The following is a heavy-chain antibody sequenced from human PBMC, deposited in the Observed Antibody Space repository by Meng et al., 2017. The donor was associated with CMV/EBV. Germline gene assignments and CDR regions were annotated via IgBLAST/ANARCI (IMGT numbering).Heavy chain of an antibody. D-gene: IGHD2-15*01. J-gene: IGHJ5*02. Sequence: RQQAGPGLGKPPQPPPPTCASSGDSVSSNSAAWNWIRQSPSRGLEWLGRTYYRSKWYNDYAVSVKSRITINPDTSKNQFSLQLNSVTPEDTAVYYCARDKGMVELGSWFDPWGQGTLVTVSS. CDR3: ARDKGMVELGSWFDP. CDR2: TYYRSKWYN. CDR1: GDSVSSNSAA. V-gene: IGHV6-1*01.